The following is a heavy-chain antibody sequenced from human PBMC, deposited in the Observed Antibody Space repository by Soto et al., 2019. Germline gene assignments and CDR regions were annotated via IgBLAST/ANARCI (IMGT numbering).Heavy chain of an antibody. J-gene: IGHJ4*02. CDR2: ISGSGIST. D-gene: IGHD4-17*01. Sequence: EVQLLESGGNSVHPGGSLRLSCEVSGVTFSSHALSWVRQAPGKGLEWISGISGSGISTYYAVSVKGRFTISRDNSKNTLYLQLSSLRVDDTAIYYCAKLRLNDIGDYRFLDHWGQGTLVTVSS. V-gene: IGHV3-23*01. CDR3: AKLRLNDIGDYRFLDH. CDR1: GVTFSSHA.